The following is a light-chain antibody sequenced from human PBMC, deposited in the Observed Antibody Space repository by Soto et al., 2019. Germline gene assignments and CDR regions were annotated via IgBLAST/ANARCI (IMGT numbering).Light chain of an antibody. J-gene: IGKJ4*01. CDR3: QQYSVWPLT. CDR2: GAS. V-gene: IGKV3D-15*01. Sequence: EIGLTHSPATLSVSPGERAALSCMASQSVSNNLAWYQQKPGQPPRLLIFGASTRATGIPARFSGSGSEAEFALTISTLQSEDFEVYYCQQYSVWPLTFGGGTKVDLK. CDR1: QSVSNN.